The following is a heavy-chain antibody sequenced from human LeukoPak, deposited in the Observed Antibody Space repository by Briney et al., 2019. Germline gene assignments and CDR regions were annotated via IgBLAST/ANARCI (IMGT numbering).Heavy chain of an antibody. V-gene: IGHV4-59*12. CDR1: GGSISSYY. CDR2: IYYSGST. J-gene: IGHJ6*03. Sequence: PSETLSLTCTVSGGSISSYYWSWIRQPPGKGLEWIGSIYYSGSTYYNPPLKSRVTISVDTSKNQFSLKLSSVTAADTALYYCAGVTGSYYFYYYMDVWGKGTTVTVSS. D-gene: IGHD3-10*01. CDR3: AGVTGSYYFYYYMDV.